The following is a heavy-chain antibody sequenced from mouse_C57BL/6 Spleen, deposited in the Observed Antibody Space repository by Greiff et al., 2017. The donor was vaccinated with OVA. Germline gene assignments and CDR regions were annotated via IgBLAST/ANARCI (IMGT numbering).Heavy chain of an antibody. V-gene: IGHV1-62-2*01. CDR3: ARHERLGRRDYYAMDY. CDR1: GYTFTEYT. D-gene: IGHD4-1*01. Sequence: VQLQESGPVLARPGASVKMSCKTSGYTFTEYTIHWVKQRSGQGLEWIGWFYPGSGSIKYNEKFKDKATLTADKSSSTVYMELSRLTSEDSAVYFCARHERLGRRDYYAMDYWGQGTSVTVSS. J-gene: IGHJ4*01. CDR2: FYPGSGSI.